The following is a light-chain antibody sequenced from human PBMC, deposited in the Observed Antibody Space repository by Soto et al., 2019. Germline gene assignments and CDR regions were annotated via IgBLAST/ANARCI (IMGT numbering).Light chain of an antibody. Sequence: EIVVTQSPATLPLFPGKRATLSCRASQSISTSLTWYQQKPGQSPRLLIYDASNRATGIPARFSGSGSGTDFTLTISSLESEDFAVYYCQQRSNWPITFGQGTRLEIK. V-gene: IGKV3-11*01. J-gene: IGKJ5*01. CDR3: QQRSNWPIT. CDR2: DAS. CDR1: QSISTS.